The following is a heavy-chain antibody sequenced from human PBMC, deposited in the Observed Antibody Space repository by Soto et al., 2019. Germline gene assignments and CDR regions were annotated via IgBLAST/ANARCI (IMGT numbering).Heavy chain of an antibody. CDR1: GYNFATYW. CDR2: IYPPNSDT. J-gene: IGHJ4*02. Sequence: GESLKISCKGSGYNFATYWIGWVRQTPGKGLEWIGIIYPPNSDTKYSPSFEGQVTISAEKSINTAYLQWSSLTASDTAVYYCARHRLYSSSWTTFVYWGPGTLLTVSS. D-gene: IGHD2-2*01. V-gene: IGHV5-51*01. CDR3: ARHRLYSSSWTTFVY.